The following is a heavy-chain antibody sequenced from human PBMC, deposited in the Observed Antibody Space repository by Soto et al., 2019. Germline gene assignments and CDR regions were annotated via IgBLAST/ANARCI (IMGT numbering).Heavy chain of an antibody. D-gene: IGHD6-6*01. Sequence: EVQLAESGGGLAQPGGSLRLSCAASGLTLGGFAMDWVRQAPVKVLEYVSGISSNGVGTYFANSVQGRFTISRDNSKNTVYLQVGSLRPDDIAVYYCARRARPDVYYMDVWVKGTTVTVSS. CDR2: ISSNGVGT. J-gene: IGHJ6*03. CDR3: ARRARPDVYYMDV. CDR1: GLTLGGFA. V-gene: IGHV3-64*01.